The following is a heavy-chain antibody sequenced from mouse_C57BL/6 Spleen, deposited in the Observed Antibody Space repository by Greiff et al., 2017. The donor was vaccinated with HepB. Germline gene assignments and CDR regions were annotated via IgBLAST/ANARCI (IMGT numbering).Heavy chain of an antibody. CDR2: ISDGGSYT. CDR1: GFTFSSYA. J-gene: IGHJ1*03. V-gene: IGHV5-4*01. CDR3: ARDSLWYFDV. Sequence: EVKLMESGGGLVKPGGSLKLSCAASGFTFSSYAMSWVRQTPEKRLEWVATISDGGSYTYYPDNVKGRFTISRDNAKNNLYLQMSHLKSEDTAMYYCARDSLWYFDVWGTGTTVTVSS.